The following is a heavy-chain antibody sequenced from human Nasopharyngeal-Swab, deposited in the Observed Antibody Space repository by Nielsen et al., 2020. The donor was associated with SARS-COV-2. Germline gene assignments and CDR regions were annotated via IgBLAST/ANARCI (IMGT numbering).Heavy chain of an antibody. Sequence: ASVKVSCKASGYTFNNYGISWVRQAPGQGLEWVGWISGYNGKTNYAQKFQGRVTMTIDTSMRTAYMELRSLRFDDTAVYYCAREIPAFDPWGQGTLVTVSS. V-gene: IGHV1-18*01. CDR3: AREIPAFDP. CDR2: ISGYNGKT. J-gene: IGHJ5*02. CDR1: GYTFNNYG.